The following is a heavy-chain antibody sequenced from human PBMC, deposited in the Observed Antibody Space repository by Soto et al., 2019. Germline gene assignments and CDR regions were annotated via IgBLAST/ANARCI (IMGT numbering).Heavy chain of an antibody. CDR2: ISYSGST. Sequence: QVQLQESGPGLVKPSQTLSLTCTVSGGSINSGNYYWSWLRHHPGKGLEWIGYISYSGSTSYNPSRKSRVTISVDTSKNHFSLKLSSVTAADPAVYYCARLSITANGGWFDHWGQGTLVTVSS. CDR3: ARLSITANGGWFDH. D-gene: IGHD6-6*01. J-gene: IGHJ5*02. CDR1: GGSINSGNYY. V-gene: IGHV4-31*03.